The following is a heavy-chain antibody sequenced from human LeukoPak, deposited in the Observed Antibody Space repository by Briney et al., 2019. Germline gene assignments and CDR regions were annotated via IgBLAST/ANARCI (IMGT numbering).Heavy chain of an antibody. D-gene: IGHD6-13*01. CDR3: ARVRLYSSSFNWFDP. J-gene: IGHJ5*02. Sequence: GASVKVSCKASGYTFTGYYMHWVRQAPGQGLEWMGRINPNSGGTNYAQKFQGRVTMTRDTSISTAYMELSRLRSDDTAVYYCARVRLYSSSFNWFDPWGQGTLVTVSS. CDR1: GYTFTGYY. V-gene: IGHV1-2*02. CDR2: INPNSGGT.